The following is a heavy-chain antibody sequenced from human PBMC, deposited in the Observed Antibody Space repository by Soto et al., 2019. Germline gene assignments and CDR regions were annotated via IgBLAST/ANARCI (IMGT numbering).Heavy chain of an antibody. CDR3: ARAKDSSGSDDAFDI. J-gene: IGHJ3*02. V-gene: IGHV1-3*01. CDR1: GYTFTSYA. D-gene: IGHD3-22*01. CDR2: INAGNGNT. Sequence: ASVKVSCKASGYTFTSYAMHWVRQAPEQRLEWMGWINAGNGNTKYSQKFQGRVTITRDTSTSTAYMELRSLRSDDTAVYYCARAKDSSGSDDAFDIWGQGTMVTVSS.